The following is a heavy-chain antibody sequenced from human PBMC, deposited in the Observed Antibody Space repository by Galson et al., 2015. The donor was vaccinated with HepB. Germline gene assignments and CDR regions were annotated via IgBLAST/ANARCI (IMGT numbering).Heavy chain of an antibody. V-gene: IGHV4-61*01. D-gene: IGHD6-19*01. CDR2: IYYSGST. Sequence: ETLSLTCTVSGGSVSSGSYYWSWIRQPPGKGLEWIGYIYYSGSTNYNPSLKSRVTISVDTSKNQFSLKLSSVTAADTAVYYCARFPRIAVAGVWGAFDIWGQGTMVTVSS. CDR1: GGSVSSGSYY. CDR3: ARFPRIAVAGVWGAFDI. J-gene: IGHJ3*02.